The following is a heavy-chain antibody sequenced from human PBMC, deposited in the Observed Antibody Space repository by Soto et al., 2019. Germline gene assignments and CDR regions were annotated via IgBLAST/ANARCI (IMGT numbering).Heavy chain of an antibody. D-gene: IGHD3-10*01. CDR1: GGSFSDCS. CDR3: ARDLVRGSDRFDP. Sequence: SETLSLTCAVYGGSFSDCSWTWIRQPPGKGLERIGEINHSGSTNYNPSLKSRVTISVDTSKNQFSLKLSSVTAADTAVYYCARDLVRGSDRFDPWGQGTLVTVSS. V-gene: IGHV4-34*01. CDR2: INHSGST. J-gene: IGHJ5*02.